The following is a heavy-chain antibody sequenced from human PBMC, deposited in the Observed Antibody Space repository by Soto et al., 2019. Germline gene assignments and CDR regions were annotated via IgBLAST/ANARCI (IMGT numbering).Heavy chain of an antibody. J-gene: IGHJ6*02. V-gene: IGHV5-51*01. D-gene: IGHD3-22*01. Sequence: GESLKISCKGSGYSFTSYWIAWVRQMPGKGLEWMGIIYPGDSDTRYSPSFQGQVTISAGKSISTAYLQWSSLKASDTAMYYCARDYYDSSGYSLSYYYYGMDVWGQGTTVTVSS. CDR2: IYPGDSDT. CDR3: ARDYYDSSGYSLSYYYYGMDV. CDR1: GYSFTSYW.